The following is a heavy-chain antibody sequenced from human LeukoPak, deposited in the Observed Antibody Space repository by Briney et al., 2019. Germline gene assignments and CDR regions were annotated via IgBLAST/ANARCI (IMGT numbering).Heavy chain of an antibody. Sequence: GGSLRLSCAASGFTFSNYAMSWVRQAPGKGLEWVSAISASGGTTYYADSVKGRFTISRDNSKNTLYLQMNSLRAEDTAVYYCAKKGDYDILTGQKDWFDPWGQGTLVTVSS. CDR1: GFTFSNYA. CDR3: AKKGDYDILTGQKDWFDP. CDR2: ISASGGTT. D-gene: IGHD3-9*01. V-gene: IGHV3-23*01. J-gene: IGHJ5*02.